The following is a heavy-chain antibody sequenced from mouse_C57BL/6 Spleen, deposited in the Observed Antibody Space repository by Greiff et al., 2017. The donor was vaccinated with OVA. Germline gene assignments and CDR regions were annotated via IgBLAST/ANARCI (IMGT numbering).Heavy chain of an antibody. D-gene: IGHD2-1*01. CDR1: GYTFTSYW. J-gene: IGHJ2*01. CDR3: VSTMVRGFDY. Sequence: QVQLKQPGAELVRPGTSVKLSCKASGYTFTSYWMHWVKQRPGQGLEWIGVIDPSDSYTNYNQKFKGKATLTVDTSSSTAYMQLSSLTSEDSAVYYCVSTMVRGFDYWGQGTTLTVSS. CDR2: IDPSDSYT. V-gene: IGHV1-59*01.